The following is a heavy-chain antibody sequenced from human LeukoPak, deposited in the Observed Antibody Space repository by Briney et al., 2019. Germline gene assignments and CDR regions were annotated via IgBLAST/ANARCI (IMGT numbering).Heavy chain of an antibody. D-gene: IGHD1-26*01. V-gene: IGHV1-69*04. CDR3: ARGAGSHYDY. CDR2: IIPILDIV. Sequence: GSSVKVSGKASGGTFSSYAISWVRQAPAQGLEWMGRIIPILDIVNYAQKLQGRVTITADKSTNTAYMELSSLRSEDTAVYYCARGAGSHYDYWGQGTLVTVSS. J-gene: IGHJ4*02. CDR1: GGTFSSYA.